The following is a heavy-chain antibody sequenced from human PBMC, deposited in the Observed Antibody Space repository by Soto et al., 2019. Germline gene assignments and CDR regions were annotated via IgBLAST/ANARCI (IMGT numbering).Heavy chain of an antibody. D-gene: IGHD6-13*01. CDR3: ARAIAAAGTRAFDI. V-gene: IGHV4-30-2*01. Sequence: LSLTCAVSGGSISSGGYSWSWIRQPPGKGLEWIGYIYHSGSTYYNPSLKSRVTISVDRSRNQFSLKPSSVTAADTAVYYCARAIAAAGTRAFDIWGQGTMVTVSS. CDR2: IYHSGST. CDR1: GGSISSGGYS. J-gene: IGHJ3*02.